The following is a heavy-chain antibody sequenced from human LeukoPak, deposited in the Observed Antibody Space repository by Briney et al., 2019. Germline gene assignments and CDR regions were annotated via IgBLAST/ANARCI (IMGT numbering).Heavy chain of an antibody. D-gene: IGHD1-1*01. CDR3: ARDRYVQLERPGYYGMDA. Sequence: GGSLRLSCAASGFTFSSYAMHWVRQAPGKGLEWVAVISYDGSNKYYADSVKGRFTISRDNSKSTLYLQMNSLRAEDTAVYYCARDRYVQLERPGYYGMDAWGQGTTVTVSS. CDR2: ISYDGSNK. J-gene: IGHJ6*02. V-gene: IGHV3-30-3*01. CDR1: GFTFSSYA.